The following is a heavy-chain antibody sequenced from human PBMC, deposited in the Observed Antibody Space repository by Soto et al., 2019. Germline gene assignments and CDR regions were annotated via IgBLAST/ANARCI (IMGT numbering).Heavy chain of an antibody. V-gene: IGHV1-8*01. J-gene: IGHJ6*02. D-gene: IGHD2-2*01. CDR2: MNPNRGNT. CDR3: ARGVVPAAYYYYYGMDV. CDR1: GYTFTSYD. Sequence: ASVKVSCKASGYTFTSYDINWVRQANGQGLERMGWMNPNRGNTGYAQKFQGRVTMIRNTSISTAYMELSSLRSEDTAVYYCARGVVPAAYYYYYGMDVWGQGTTVTVSS.